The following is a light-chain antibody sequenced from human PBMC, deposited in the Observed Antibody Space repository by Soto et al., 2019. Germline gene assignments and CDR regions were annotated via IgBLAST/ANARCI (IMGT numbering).Light chain of an antibody. CDR3: QQYGSSPWT. V-gene: IGKV3-20*01. J-gene: IGKJ1*01. CDR2: DAS. Sequence: EIVMTQSPATLSVSPGERATLSCRASQSVSSSYLALYQQKPGQAPSLLIYDASNRATGIPARFSGSGSGTDFTLTISSLEPEDFAVYYCQQYGSSPWTFGQGTKVDI. CDR1: QSVSSSY.